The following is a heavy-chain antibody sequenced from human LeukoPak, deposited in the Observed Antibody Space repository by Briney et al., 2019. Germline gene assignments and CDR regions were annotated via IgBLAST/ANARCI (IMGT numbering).Heavy chain of an antibody. Sequence: GGSLGLSCAASGFTFTSYWTSWVRQAQGKGMEWEVNIKPDGSEKYYVDSVKRRFTVSRDNAKNSWYLEMNSLTAEDTAVYYCVRGATWSGDYWGQGTLFTVSS. CDR1: GFTFTSYW. D-gene: IGHD1-1*01. CDR3: VRGATWSGDY. J-gene: IGHJ4*02. CDR2: IKPDGSEK. V-gene: IGHV3-7*01.